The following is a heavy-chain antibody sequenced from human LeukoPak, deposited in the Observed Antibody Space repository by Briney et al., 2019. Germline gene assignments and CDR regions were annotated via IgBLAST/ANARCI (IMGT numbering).Heavy chain of an antibody. CDR1: GYSFTSYW. V-gene: IGHV5-51*01. CDR3: ARISRDGYNAYHYYYMDV. J-gene: IGHJ6*03. CDR2: IYPGDSDT. D-gene: IGHD5-24*01. Sequence: GESLKISCKGSGYSFTSYWIGWVRQVPGKGLEWMGIIYPGDSDTRYSPSFQGQVTISADKSISTAYLQWSSLKASDTAMYYCARISRDGYNAYHYYYMDVWGKGTTVTVSS.